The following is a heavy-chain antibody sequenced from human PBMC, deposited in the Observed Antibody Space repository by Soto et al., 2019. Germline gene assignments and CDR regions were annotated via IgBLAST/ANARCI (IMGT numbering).Heavy chain of an antibody. D-gene: IGHD3-10*01. CDR2: IIPIFGTA. Sequence: QVQLVQSGAEVKKPGSSVKVSCKASGGTFSSYAISWVRQAPGQGLEWMGGIIPIFGTANYAQKFQGRVTIXXDXAXXTAYMELSSLRSEDTAVYYCARDPSAMVPSGWFDPWGQGTLVTVSS. V-gene: IGHV1-69*12. J-gene: IGHJ5*02. CDR3: ARDPSAMVPSGWFDP. CDR1: GGTFSSYA.